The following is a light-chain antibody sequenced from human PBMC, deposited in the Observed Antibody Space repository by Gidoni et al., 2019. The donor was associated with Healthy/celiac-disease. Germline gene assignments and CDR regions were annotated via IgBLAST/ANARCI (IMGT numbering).Light chain of an antibody. CDR2: AAS. CDR1: QSISSY. V-gene: IGKV1-39*01. Sequence: DIQMTQSPSSLSASVGDRVTITCRASQSISSYLNWYQQNPGKAPKLLIYAASSLQSGVPSRFSGSGSGTDFTLTISSLQPEDFATYYCQQSYSTPRFGQGTKVEIK. CDR3: QQSYSTPR. J-gene: IGKJ1*01.